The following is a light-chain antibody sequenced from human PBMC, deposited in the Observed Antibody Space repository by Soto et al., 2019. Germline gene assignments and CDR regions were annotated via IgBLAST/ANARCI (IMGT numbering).Light chain of an antibody. Sequence: QSVLTQPPSVSGAPGQRVTISCTGSSSNIGAGYDVHWYQQLPGTAPKLLIYGNSNRPSWVPDRFSGPKSGTSAALAITGXXXEXXADYYCQSYDSSLSGVFGTGTKLTVL. CDR3: QSYDSSLSGV. CDR1: SSNIGAGYD. V-gene: IGLV1-40*01. J-gene: IGLJ1*01. CDR2: GNS.